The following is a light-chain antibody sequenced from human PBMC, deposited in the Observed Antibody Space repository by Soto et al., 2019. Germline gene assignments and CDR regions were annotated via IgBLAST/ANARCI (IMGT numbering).Light chain of an antibody. CDR1: SSDVGAYDF. Sequence: QSVLTQPPSASGSPGQSVTISCTGSSSDVGAYDFVSWYQHHPGEAPRLIIFDVNNRPSGVSPRFSGSKSGNTASLTISGLQAEDEAHYFCTSYRRGPLYVFGNGTKLTVL. CDR3: TSYRRGPLYV. CDR2: DVN. V-gene: IGLV2-14*03. J-gene: IGLJ1*01.